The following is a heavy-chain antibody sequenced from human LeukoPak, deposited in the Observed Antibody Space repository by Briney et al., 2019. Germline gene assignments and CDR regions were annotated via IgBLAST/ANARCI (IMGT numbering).Heavy chain of an antibody. CDR3: ARALDSSSSRYQAFEY. CDR1: GFSLRNYW. V-gene: IGHV3-7*01. J-gene: IGHJ4*02. D-gene: IGHD2-2*01. CDR2: IKQDESEK. Sequence: PGGSLGLSCVASGFSLRNYWMSWVRQAPGKGLEWVANIKQDESEKYYEDSVKGRFTISRDNAKNSLYLQMNSLRAEDTAVYYCARALDSSSSRYQAFEYWGQGTLVTVSS.